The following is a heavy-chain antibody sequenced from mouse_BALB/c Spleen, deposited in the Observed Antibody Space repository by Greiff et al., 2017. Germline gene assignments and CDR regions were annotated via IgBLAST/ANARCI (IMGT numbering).Heavy chain of an antibody. Sequence: QVHVKQSGAELVRPGASVTLSCKASGYTFTDYEMHWVKQTPVHGLEWIGAIDPETGGTAYNQKFKGKATLTADKSSSTAYMELRSLTSEDSAVYYCTYGYPFAYWGQGTLVTVSA. CDR3: TYGYPFAY. D-gene: IGHD2-2*01. CDR2: IDPETGGT. CDR1: GYTFTDYE. V-gene: IGHV1-15*01. J-gene: IGHJ3*01.